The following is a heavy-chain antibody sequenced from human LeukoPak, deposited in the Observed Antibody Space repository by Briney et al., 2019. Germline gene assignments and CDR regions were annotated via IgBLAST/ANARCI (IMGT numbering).Heavy chain of an antibody. CDR1: GFTFSNYW. V-gene: IGHV3-74*01. J-gene: IGHJ4*02. CDR2: INGDGSST. Sequence: PGGSLRLSCAASGFTFSNYWMHWVRQAPGKGLVWVSRINGDGSSTNYADSVRGRFTISRDNAKNTVYLQMNSLRDEDTAVYYCARGALRYSDYWGQGPLLPVSS. CDR3: ARGALRYSDY. D-gene: IGHD3-9*01.